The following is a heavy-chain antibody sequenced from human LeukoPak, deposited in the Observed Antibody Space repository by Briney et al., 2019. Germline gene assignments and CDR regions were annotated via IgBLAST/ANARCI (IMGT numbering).Heavy chain of an antibody. D-gene: IGHD3-3*01. CDR2: ISAYNGNT. J-gene: IGHJ3*01. CDR1: GYTFTSYG. V-gene: IGHV1-18*01. CDR3: VRDRAFRNDFWSATDALDF. Sequence: ASVKVSCKASGYTFTSYGISWVRQAPGQGLEWMGWISAYNGNTNYAQKLQGRVTMTTDTSTTISYMELRSLRYDDTAVYYCVRDRAFRNDFWSATDALDFWGQGTMVTVSS.